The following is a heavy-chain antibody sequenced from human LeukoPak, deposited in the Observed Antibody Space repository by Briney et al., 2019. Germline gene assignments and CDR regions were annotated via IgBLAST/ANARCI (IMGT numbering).Heavy chain of an antibody. J-gene: IGHJ4*02. CDR3: ARDPGRSGGSCYSDY. CDR1: GFTFSSYS. Sequence: GGSLRLSCAASGFTFSSYSMNWVRQAPGKGLEWVSTISSSGSGTYIYYADSVKGRFTISRDNAKYSLYLQMNSLRAEDTAVYYCARDPGRSGGSCYSDYWGQGTLVTVSS. V-gene: IGHV3-21*01. CDR2: ISSSGSGTYI. D-gene: IGHD2-15*01.